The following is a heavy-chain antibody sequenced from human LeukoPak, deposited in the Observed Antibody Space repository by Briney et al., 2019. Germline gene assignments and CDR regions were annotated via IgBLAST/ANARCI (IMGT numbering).Heavy chain of an antibody. Sequence: PGESLKISCKASGYSLTDYWIGWVRQMPGKGLDWMGIIHPGDLDTRYSPSLQGQVTISLDRSISTAYLQWSSLKASDTAMYYCARHGYCSKTTCYNQIDPWGQGTLVTVSS. V-gene: IGHV5-51*01. CDR3: ARHGYCSKTTCYNQIDP. D-gene: IGHD2-2*02. CDR1: GYSLTDYW. CDR2: IHPGDLDT. J-gene: IGHJ5*02.